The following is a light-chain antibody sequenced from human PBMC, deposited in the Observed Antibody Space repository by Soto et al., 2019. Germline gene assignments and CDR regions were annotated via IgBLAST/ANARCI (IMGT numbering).Light chain of an antibody. V-gene: IGLV2-11*01. CDR1: SSDVGGYNY. Sequence: QSVLTQPRSVSGSPGQSVTISCNGTSSDVGGYNYVSWYQQHPGKGHKLMLYDVTKRPSRVPDRYSGSKSGNTASLTISVRQAEDEADYYSCSFAGSYTVVVFGGGTKLTAL. CDR3: CSFAGSYTVVV. J-gene: IGLJ2*01. CDR2: DVT.